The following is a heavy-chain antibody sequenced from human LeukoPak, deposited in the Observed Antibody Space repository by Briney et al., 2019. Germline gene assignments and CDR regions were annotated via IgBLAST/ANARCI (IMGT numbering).Heavy chain of an antibody. J-gene: IGHJ4*02. CDR1: GYTFTAYY. D-gene: IGHD3-22*01. CDR2: INPNSGGT. Sequence: ASVKVSCMASGYTFTAYYMHWVRQAPGQGLEWMGHINPNSGGTDYAQKFQGRVTMTRDTSISTAYMELSRLRSDDTAVYYCARLSSGYYVFDYWGQGTLVTVSS. CDR3: ARLSSGYYVFDY. V-gene: IGHV1-2*06.